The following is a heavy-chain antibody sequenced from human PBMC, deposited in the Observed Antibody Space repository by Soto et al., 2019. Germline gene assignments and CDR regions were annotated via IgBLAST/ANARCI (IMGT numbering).Heavy chain of an antibody. CDR1: GYTLASYY. CDR2: IDPNGGWT. V-gene: IGHV1-46*01. Sequence: QVQLVQSGAEVKEPGASVKVSCKASGYTLASYYMHWVRQAPGQGLEWMGLIDPNGGWTPYAQRFQGRLTVTRDTSTSTIYMELSSLRSEDTAVYYCVRAGAAAAKMFDYWGQGTLVTVSS. CDR3: VRAGAAAAKMFDY. J-gene: IGHJ4*02. D-gene: IGHD6-25*01.